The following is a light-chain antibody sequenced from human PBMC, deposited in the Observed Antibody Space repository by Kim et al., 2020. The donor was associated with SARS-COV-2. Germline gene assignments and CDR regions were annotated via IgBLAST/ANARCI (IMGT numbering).Light chain of an antibody. V-gene: IGKV1-39*01. CDR3: QQSYISPFT. Sequence: ASVGDSVTITQRTRQSISSHLNWYHQKTGRAPKLLISAASTLQGGVPSRFSGSGCETDFTLTISSLQPEDFATYFCQQSYISPFTFGPGTKVDIK. CDR1: QSISSH. J-gene: IGKJ3*01. CDR2: AAS.